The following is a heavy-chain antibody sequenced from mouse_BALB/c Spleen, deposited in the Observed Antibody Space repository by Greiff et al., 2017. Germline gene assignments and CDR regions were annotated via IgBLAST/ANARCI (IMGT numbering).Heavy chain of an antibody. J-gene: IGHJ4*01. CDR2: ISYSGST. CDR3: ARPGYVSAMDY. D-gene: IGHD1-2*01. CDR1: GYSITSDYA. V-gene: IGHV3-2*02. Sequence: EVQLQQSGPGLVKPSQSLSLTCTVTGYSITSDYAWNWIRQFPGNKLEWMGYISYSGSTSYNPSLKSRISITRDTSKNQFFLQLNSVTTEDTATYYCARPGYVSAMDYWGQGTSVTVSS.